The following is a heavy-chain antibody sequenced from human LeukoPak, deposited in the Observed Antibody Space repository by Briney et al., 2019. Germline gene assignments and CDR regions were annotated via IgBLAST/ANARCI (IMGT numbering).Heavy chain of an antibody. CDR2: INPNSGGT. V-gene: IGHV1-2*02. J-gene: IGHJ4*02. Sequence: ASVTVSCKASGYTFTGYYLHWVRQAPGQGLEWMGWINPNSGGTNYAQKFQGRVTMTRDTSISTAYMELSRLRSDDTAVYYCARVQDYGDYPDYWGQGTLVTVSS. CDR1: GYTFTGYY. D-gene: IGHD4-17*01. CDR3: ARVQDYGDYPDY.